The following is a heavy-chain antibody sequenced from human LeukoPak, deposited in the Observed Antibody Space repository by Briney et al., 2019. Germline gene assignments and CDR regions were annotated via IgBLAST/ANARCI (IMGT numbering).Heavy chain of an antibody. CDR1: GGTFSSYA. J-gene: IGHJ4*02. CDR3: ARGAWGYNYGYHNY. Sequence: SVKVSCKASGGTFSSYAISWVRQAPGQGLEWMGRIIPIFGTANYAQKFQGRVTITTDESTGTAYMELSSLRSEDTAVYYCARGAWGYNYGYHNYWGQGTLVTVSS. D-gene: IGHD5-18*01. CDR2: IIPIFGTA. V-gene: IGHV1-69*05.